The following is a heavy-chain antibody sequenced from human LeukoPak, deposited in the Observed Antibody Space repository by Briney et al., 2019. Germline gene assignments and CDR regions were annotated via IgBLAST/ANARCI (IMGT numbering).Heavy chain of an antibody. Sequence: GASVKVSCKASGYTFTSYYMHWVRQAPGQGLEWMGGIIPIFGTANYAQTFQGRVTITADESTSTAYMELSSLRSEDTAVYYCARALWGSGSYPLDYWGQGTLVTVSS. CDR1: GYTFTSYY. CDR3: ARALWGSGSYPLDY. CDR2: IIPIFGTA. J-gene: IGHJ4*02. V-gene: IGHV1-69*13. D-gene: IGHD3-10*01.